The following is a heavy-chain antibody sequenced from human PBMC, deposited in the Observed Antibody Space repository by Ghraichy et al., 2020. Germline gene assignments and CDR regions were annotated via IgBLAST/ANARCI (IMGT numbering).Heavy chain of an antibody. CDR3: AVITFGGVIVKGGGY. Sequence: SETLSLTCAVYGGSFSGYYWSWIRQPPGKGLEWIGEINHSGSTNYNPSLKSRVTISVDTSKNQFSLKLSSVTAADTAVYYCAVITFGGVIVKGGGYWGQGTLVTVSS. V-gene: IGHV4-34*01. J-gene: IGHJ4*02. D-gene: IGHD3-16*02. CDR1: GGSFSGYY. CDR2: INHSGST.